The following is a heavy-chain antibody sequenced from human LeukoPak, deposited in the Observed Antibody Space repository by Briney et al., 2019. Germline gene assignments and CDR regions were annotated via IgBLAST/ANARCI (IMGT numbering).Heavy chain of an antibody. CDR2: INPETGDT. V-gene: IGHV1-2*02. Sequence: ASVKVSCKASGYTFTDYYLEWVRQPPGQGLEWMGWINPETGDTTYSPNIRARVTIIRDTSISTVYMELSRLRSDDTAVYYCARNYYDSSGYYYNLGVFARWGQGTLVTVSS. CDR1: GYTFTDYY. CDR3: ARNYYDSSGYYYNLGVFAR. D-gene: IGHD3-22*01. J-gene: IGHJ3*01.